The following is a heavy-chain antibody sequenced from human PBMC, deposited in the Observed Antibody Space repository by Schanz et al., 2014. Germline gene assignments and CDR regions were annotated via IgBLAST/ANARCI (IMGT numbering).Heavy chain of an antibody. Sequence: VHLVESGGGVVQPGGSLRLSCAASRFTFSDYWMSWVRQAPGKGLEWVANMNQDGSVKNYVDSVKGRFTISRDNAKNSLYLQMNSLRAEDTAVYYCARDKGGYYPFDYWGQGTLVTVSS. CDR3: ARDKGGYYPFDY. CDR1: RFTFSDYW. V-gene: IGHV3-7*01. J-gene: IGHJ4*02. D-gene: IGHD3-3*01. CDR2: MNQDGSVK.